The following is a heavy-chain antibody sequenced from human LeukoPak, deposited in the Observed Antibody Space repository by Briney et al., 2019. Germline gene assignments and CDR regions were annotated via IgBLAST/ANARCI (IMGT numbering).Heavy chain of an antibody. V-gene: IGHV4-59*12. CDR1: GGSISSYY. Sequence: PSETLSLTCTVSGGSISSYYWSWIRQPPGKGLEWIGYISYSGSTNYNPSLKSRVTVSVDTSKNQFSLKLSSVTAADTAVYYCALNGYYDSSGYDYWGQGTLVTVSS. CDR3: ALNGYYDSSGYDY. D-gene: IGHD3-22*01. J-gene: IGHJ4*02. CDR2: ISYSGST.